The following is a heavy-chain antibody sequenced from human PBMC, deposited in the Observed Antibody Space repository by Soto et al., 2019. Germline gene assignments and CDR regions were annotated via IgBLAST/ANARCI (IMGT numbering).Heavy chain of an antibody. D-gene: IGHD2-21*01. V-gene: IGHV4-39*01. CDR2: VYYSGGA. CDR3: GRVVEGATRHTDLDS. Sequence: SETLSLTCTVSGVSIHNSHSFWGWIRQPPGKGLEFIGTVYYSGGAHYNSSLKSRVTISVDTANDQVSLRMRSLTAADTAVYYCGRVVEGATRHTDLDSWGQGTLVTVSS. CDR1: GVSIHNSHSF. J-gene: IGHJ5*01.